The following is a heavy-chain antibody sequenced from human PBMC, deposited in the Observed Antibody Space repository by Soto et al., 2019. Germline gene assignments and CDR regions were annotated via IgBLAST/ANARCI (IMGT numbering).Heavy chain of an antibody. D-gene: IGHD4-17*01. J-gene: IGHJ4*02. CDR1: GFTFSNYW. V-gene: IGHV3-7*04. CDR2: IKTDGSDK. CDR3: ARHGDYCFDY. Sequence: EVQLVESGGGLVQTGGSLRLSCVTSGFTFSNYWMTWVGQAPGKGLEWVANIKTDGSDKYYVDSVKGRFTVSRDNAKNSLYLQMNSLRVADTAVYYCARHGDYCFDYWGQGTLVTVSS.